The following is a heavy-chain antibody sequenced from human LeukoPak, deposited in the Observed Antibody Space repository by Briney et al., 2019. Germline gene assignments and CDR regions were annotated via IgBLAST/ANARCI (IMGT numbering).Heavy chain of an antibody. CDR2: MNPNRGNT. Sequence: ASVKVSCNASGYTFTSYDINWVRYATGQGREWMGWMNPNRGNTAYAQKFQGRVPMTRNTSISTAYMELSRLRYEDTAVYSCARAVVTMVRGVIITRLKSYYFDYWGQGTLVTVSS. V-gene: IGHV1-8*01. J-gene: IGHJ4*02. CDR3: ARAVVTMVRGVIITRLKSYYFDY. D-gene: IGHD3-10*01. CDR1: GYTFTSYD.